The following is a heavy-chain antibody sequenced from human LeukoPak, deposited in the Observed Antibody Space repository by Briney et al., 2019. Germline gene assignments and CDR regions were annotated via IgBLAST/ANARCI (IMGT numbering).Heavy chain of an antibody. D-gene: IGHD3-22*01. CDR2: MNLNSGNT. Sequence: AAVKVSCTASGYTFTSYDINWVRQAHGQGLEWMGWMNLNSGNTGYAQKFQGRVTMTRNNSISTAYMDLSSLRSEDTAVYYCASQVYSSGYVPAEYWGQGTLVTVSS. J-gene: IGHJ4*02. V-gene: IGHV1-8*01. CDR1: GYTFTSYD. CDR3: ASQVYSSGYVPAEY.